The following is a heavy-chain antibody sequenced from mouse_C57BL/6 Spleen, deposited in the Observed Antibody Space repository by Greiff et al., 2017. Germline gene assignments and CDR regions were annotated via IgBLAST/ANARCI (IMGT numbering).Heavy chain of an antibody. V-gene: IGHV1-50*01. D-gene: IGHD3-3*01. CDR3: ARGGRVFAY. Sequence: VQLQQPGAELVKPGASVKLSCKASGYTFTSYWMQWVKQRPGQGLEWIGEIDPSDSYTNYNQKFKGKATLTVDTSSSTAYMQLSSLTSEDSAVYYCARGGRVFAYWGQGTLVTVSA. CDR2: IDPSDSYT. CDR1: GYTFTSYW. J-gene: IGHJ3*01.